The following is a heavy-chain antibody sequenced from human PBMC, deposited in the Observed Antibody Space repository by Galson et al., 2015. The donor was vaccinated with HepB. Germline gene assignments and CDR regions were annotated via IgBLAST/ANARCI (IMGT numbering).Heavy chain of an antibody. D-gene: IGHD4-17*01. CDR1: GFTFSGFS. J-gene: IGHJ4*02. CDR2: ISARSTYI. Sequence: SLRLSCAASGFTFSGFSINWVRQAPGKGLEWISFISARSTYIYYAQSVKGRFTISRDNATSSVYLGMNSLRVDDTAVYYCARGLTGDYVFDYWGQGTLVTVSS. V-gene: IGHV3-21*06. CDR3: ARGLTGDYVFDY.